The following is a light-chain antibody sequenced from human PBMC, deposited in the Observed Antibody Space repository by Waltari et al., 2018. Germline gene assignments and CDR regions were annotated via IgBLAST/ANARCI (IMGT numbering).Light chain of an antibody. Sequence: EILVTQSPATLSVSPGERAILSCRASQSVGNNLAWYQQKPGQAPRLLIYRASTRATGVPARFSGSGSGTEFTLTISSLQSEDFAVYYCQQYNNWPPITFGQGTRLDIK. CDR2: RAS. CDR3: QQYNNWPPIT. J-gene: IGKJ5*01. CDR1: QSVGNN. V-gene: IGKV3-15*01.